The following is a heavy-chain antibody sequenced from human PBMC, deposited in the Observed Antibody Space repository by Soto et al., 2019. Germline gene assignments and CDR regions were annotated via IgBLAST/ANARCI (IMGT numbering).Heavy chain of an antibody. CDR1: GFTFSSYA. Sequence: GGSLRLSCAASGFTFSSYAMSWVRQAPGKGLEWVSAISGSGGSTYYADSVKGRFTISRDNSKNTLYLQMNSLRAEDTAVYYCAKAIKYSSGWYEGVTSPFDYWGQGTLVTVSS. J-gene: IGHJ4*02. D-gene: IGHD6-19*01. V-gene: IGHV3-23*01. CDR3: AKAIKYSSGWYEGVTSPFDY. CDR2: ISGSGGST.